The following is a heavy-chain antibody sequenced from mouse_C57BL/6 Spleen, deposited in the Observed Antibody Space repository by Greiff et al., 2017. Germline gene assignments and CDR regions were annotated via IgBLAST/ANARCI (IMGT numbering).Heavy chain of an antibody. D-gene: IGHD1-2*01. CDR3: ARDLRPYWYFDV. CDR1: GFTFSSYA. CDR2: ISDGGSYT. V-gene: IGHV5-4*01. J-gene: IGHJ1*03. Sequence: EVMLVESGGGLVKPGGSLKLSCAASGFTFSSYAMSWVRQTPEKRLEWVATISDGGSYTYYPDNVKGRFTISRDNAKNNLYLQMSHLKSEDTAMYYCARDLRPYWYFDVWGTGTTVTGSS.